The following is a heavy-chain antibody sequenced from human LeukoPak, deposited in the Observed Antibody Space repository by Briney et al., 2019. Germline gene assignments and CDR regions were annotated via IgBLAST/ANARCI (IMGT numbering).Heavy chain of an antibody. CDR2: ITGDGRGT. J-gene: IGHJ4*02. V-gene: IGHV3-43*02. D-gene: IGHD5-12*01. CDR3: TKISVATIADY. Sequence: GGSLRLSCAASGFTFADYGMHWVRQVPGKGLEWVSLITGDGRGTYYADSVKGRFTISRDNSKNSLYLQMNSLRVEDTAFYYCTKISVATIADYWGQGTLVTVSS. CDR1: GFTFADYG.